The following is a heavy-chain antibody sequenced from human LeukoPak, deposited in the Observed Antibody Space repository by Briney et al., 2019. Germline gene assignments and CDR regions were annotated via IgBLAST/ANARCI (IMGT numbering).Heavy chain of an antibody. CDR2: IRPNSGGT. CDR1: GYTFTGYY. J-gene: IGHJ4*02. D-gene: IGHD3-16*01. V-gene: IGHV1-2*02. CDR3: ATQRGSYLWGTDFDY. Sequence: ASVKVSCKTSGYTFTGYYLHWVRQAPGQGLEWMGWIRPNSGGTKNAQKFQGRVTMTRDTSISTAYMELNRLTSDDTAVYYCATQRGSYLWGTDFDYWGQGTLVTVSS.